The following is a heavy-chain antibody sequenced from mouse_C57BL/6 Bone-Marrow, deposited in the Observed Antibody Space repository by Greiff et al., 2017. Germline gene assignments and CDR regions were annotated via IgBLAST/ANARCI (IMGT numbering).Heavy chain of an antibody. CDR3: ASDGNDGYCYAMDY. Sequence: EVQLVESGGGLVKPGGSLKLSCAASGFTFSSYAMSWVRQTPEKRLEWVATISDGGSYTYYPDNVKGRVTISRDNAKNNLYLQMSHLKSEDTAMYDCASDGNDGYCYAMDYWGQGPSVTVSS. V-gene: IGHV5-4*01. D-gene: IGHD2-3*01. CDR1: GFTFSSYA. CDR2: ISDGGSYT. J-gene: IGHJ4*01.